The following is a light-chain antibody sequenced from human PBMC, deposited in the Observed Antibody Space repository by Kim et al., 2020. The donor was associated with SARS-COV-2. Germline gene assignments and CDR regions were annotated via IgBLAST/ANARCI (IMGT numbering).Light chain of an antibody. CDR3: LQYEKRPT. Sequence: DILMTQSPATLSVSPGERATLSCRASQSVDKNLAWYQQKPGQAPRLLIFGASTRATDIPARFRGSGSGTEFTLTISSLQSEDFALYFCLQYEKRPTFGQGTKVDIK. CDR1: QSVDKN. J-gene: IGKJ1*01. CDR2: GAS. V-gene: IGKV3-15*01.